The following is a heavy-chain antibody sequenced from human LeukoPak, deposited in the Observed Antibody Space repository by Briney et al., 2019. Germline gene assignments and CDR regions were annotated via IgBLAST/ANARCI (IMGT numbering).Heavy chain of an antibody. CDR2: MNPNSGNT. V-gene: IGHV1-8*01. D-gene: IGHD3-10*01. Sequence: ASVKVSCRASGYTFTSYEINWVRQATGQGLEWMGWMNPNSGNTGYAQKFQGRVTMTRNTSISTAYMELSSLRSEDTAVYYCARVAIRAVRGVIGYWGQGTLVTVSS. J-gene: IGHJ4*02. CDR3: ARVAIRAVRGVIGY. CDR1: GYTFTSYE.